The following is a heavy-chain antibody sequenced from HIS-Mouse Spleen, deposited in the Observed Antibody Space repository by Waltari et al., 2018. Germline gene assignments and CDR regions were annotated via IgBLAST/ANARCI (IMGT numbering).Heavy chain of an antibody. J-gene: IGHJ1*01. CDR3: ARDGDYYDSSGNPYFQH. CDR2: IYSGGST. V-gene: IGHV3-53*01. Sequence: EVQLVESGGGLIQPGGSLRLSCAASGFTVSSNYMSWVRQAPGTGLEWVSVIYSGGSTYYADSVKGRFTISRDNSKNTLYLQMNSLRAEDTAVYYCARDGDYYDSSGNPYFQHWGQGTLVTVSS. D-gene: IGHD3-22*01. CDR1: GFTVSSNY.